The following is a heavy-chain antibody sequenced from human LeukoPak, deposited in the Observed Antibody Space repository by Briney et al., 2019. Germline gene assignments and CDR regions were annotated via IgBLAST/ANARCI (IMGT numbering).Heavy chain of an antibody. J-gene: IGHJ4*02. CDR3: ARRIAARHFDY. Sequence: SETLSLTCTVSGGSISSSSYYWGWIRQPPGKGLEWIGSIYYSGSTYYNPSLKSRVTISVDTSKNQFSLKLSSVTAADTAVYHCARRIAARHFDYWGQGTLVTVSS. CDR1: GGSISSSSYY. V-gene: IGHV4-39*07. CDR2: IYYSGST. D-gene: IGHD6-6*01.